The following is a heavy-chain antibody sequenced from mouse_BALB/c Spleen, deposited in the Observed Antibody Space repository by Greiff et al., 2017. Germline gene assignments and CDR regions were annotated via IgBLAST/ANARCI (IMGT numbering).Heavy chain of an antibody. J-gene: IGHJ1*01. CDR2: IWGDGST. D-gene: IGHD2-14*01. V-gene: IGHV2-6-7*01. CDR3: ARGGVRRYFDV. Sequence: VQVVESGPGLVAPSQSLSITCTVSGFSLTGYGVNWVRQPPGKGLEWLGMIWGDGSTDYNSALKSRLSISKDNSKSQVFLKMNSLQTDDTARYYCARGGVRRYFDVWGAGTTVTVSS. CDR1: GFSLTGYG.